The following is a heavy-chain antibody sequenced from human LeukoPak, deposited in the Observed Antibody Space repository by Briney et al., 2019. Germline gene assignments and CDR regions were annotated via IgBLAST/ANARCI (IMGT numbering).Heavy chain of an antibody. Sequence: RVASVTVSCKASGGTFSSYAISWVRQAPGQGLEWMGGIIPIFGTANYAQKFQGRVTITTHESTSTAYMELSSLRSEDTAVYYCARDQPYDGSYPLDYWGQGTLVTVSS. D-gene: IGHD1-26*01. J-gene: IGHJ4*02. V-gene: IGHV1-69*05. CDR1: GGTFSSYA. CDR2: IIPIFGTA. CDR3: ARDQPYDGSYPLDY.